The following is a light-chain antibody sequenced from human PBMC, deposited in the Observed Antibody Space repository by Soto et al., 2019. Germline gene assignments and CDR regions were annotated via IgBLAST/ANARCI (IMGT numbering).Light chain of an antibody. CDR2: DAS. CDR3: QQRTIWPPV. Sequence: DIQLTQSPSIVSASLGDRVTISCRASQSVFIWLAWYQQKRGKAPKLLIYDASALETGVPPRFSGSGFETEFTLSIDGLQSDDFAVYYCQQRTIWPPVFGGGTKVEIK. V-gene: IGKV1-5*01. CDR1: QSVFIW. J-gene: IGKJ4*01.